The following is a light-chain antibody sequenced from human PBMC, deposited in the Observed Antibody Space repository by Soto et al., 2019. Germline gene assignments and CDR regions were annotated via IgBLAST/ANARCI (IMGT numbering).Light chain of an antibody. J-gene: IGKJ1*01. CDR3: QKYNSYLKT. CDR1: QSISSW. CDR2: HAS. V-gene: IGKV1-5*01. Sequence: DLQITQFPSPLSASIGDRVTIPCRASQSISSWLAWYQQKPGKATKLLIYHASTLESGVPSRFSGSGAGTEFTLTISSLQPDESASYYCQKYNSYLKTVGQGTKVDIK.